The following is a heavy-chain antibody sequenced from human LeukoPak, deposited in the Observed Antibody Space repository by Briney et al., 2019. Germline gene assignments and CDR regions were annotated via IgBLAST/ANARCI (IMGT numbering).Heavy chain of an antibody. CDR2: ISSSSSTI. J-gene: IGHJ4*02. V-gene: IGHV3-48*01. Sequence: GGSLRLSCAASGFTFSSYSMNWVRQAPGKGLEWVSYISSSSSTIYYAGSVKGRFTISRDNAKNSLFLQMNSLRAEDTAVYYCARSRWSSGSYPFDYWGQGTLVTVSS. CDR3: ARSRWSSGSYPFDY. CDR1: GFTFSSYS. D-gene: IGHD1-26*01.